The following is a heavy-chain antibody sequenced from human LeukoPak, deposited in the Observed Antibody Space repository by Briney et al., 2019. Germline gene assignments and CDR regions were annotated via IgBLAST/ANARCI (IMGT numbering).Heavy chain of an antibody. Sequence: GGSLRLSCAASGFTFSSFEMNWVRQAPGKGLEWVSYISSNGATIYYADSVKGRFTISRDNAKNSLYLQMNSLRAEDTAVYYCARDGGEQWGHFDYWGQGTLVTVSS. J-gene: IGHJ4*02. D-gene: IGHD6-19*01. V-gene: IGHV3-48*03. CDR2: ISSNGATI. CDR1: GFTFSSFE. CDR3: ARDGGEQWGHFDY.